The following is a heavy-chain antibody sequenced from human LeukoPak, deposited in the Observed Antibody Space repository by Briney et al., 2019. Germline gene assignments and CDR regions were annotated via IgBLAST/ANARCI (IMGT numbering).Heavy chain of an antibody. Sequence: GASLKISCEGSGYSFTSYWIGWVRQLPGKGLEWMGIIYPGDSDTKYSPSFQGQVTISADKSISTAYLQWSSLKASDTAMYYCARHYHYDILTGYTNWFDPWGQGTLVTVSS. CDR1: GYSFTSYW. CDR3: ARHYHYDILTGYTNWFDP. D-gene: IGHD3-9*01. CDR2: IYPGDSDT. V-gene: IGHV5-51*01. J-gene: IGHJ5*02.